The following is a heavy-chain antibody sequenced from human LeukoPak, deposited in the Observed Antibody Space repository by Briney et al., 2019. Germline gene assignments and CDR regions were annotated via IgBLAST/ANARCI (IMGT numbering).Heavy chain of an antibody. Sequence: PSETLSLTCTVSGGSISSSSHYWGWIRQPPGKGLEWIGSIYYSGSTYYNPSLKSRVTISVDTSKNQFSLKLSSVTAADTAVYYCARQPHSSGWYCGMDVWGQGTTVTVSS. CDR3: ARQPHSSGWYCGMDV. CDR1: GGSISSSSHY. D-gene: IGHD6-19*01. V-gene: IGHV4-39*01. CDR2: IYYSGST. J-gene: IGHJ6*02.